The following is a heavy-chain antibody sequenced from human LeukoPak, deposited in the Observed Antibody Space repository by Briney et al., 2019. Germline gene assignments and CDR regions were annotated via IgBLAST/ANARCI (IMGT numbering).Heavy chain of an antibody. V-gene: IGHV3-33*08. D-gene: IGHD5-18*01. Sequence: GGSLRLSCEASGFTFSSYAIRWVRQAPGKGLEWVAVIWYDGSNKYYADSVKGRFTISRDNSKNTLYLQMNSLRAEDTAVYYCATDNVDTAMVTDYWGQGTLVTVSS. J-gene: IGHJ4*02. CDR3: ATDNVDTAMVTDY. CDR2: IWYDGSNK. CDR1: GFTFSSYA.